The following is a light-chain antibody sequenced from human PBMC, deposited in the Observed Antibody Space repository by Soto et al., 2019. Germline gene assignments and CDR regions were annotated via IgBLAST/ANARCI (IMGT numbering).Light chain of an antibody. CDR2: GAS. J-gene: IGKJ1*01. CDR1: HSVDSTH. Sequence: EIVLTQSPGTLSLSPGERATLSCRTSHSVDSTHLAWYQQKPGQAPRLLIYGASGRATGIPDRFGGSWSGTDFNLTISRLEPEDCAVYYCQHYGDSRTFGQGTKVEVK. V-gene: IGKV3-20*01. CDR3: QHYGDSRT.